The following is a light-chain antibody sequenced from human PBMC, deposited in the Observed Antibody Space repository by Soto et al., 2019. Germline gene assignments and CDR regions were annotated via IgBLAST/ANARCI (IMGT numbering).Light chain of an antibody. CDR3: QQYNNWPYT. CDR2: DAS. J-gene: IGKJ2*01. CDR1: QSVSRN. Sequence: EIVMTQSPATLSVSPGERATLSCRASQSVSRNLAWYQQKPGQPPRLLIYDASTRATGVPARFGGSGSGTEFTLTISGLQSEDFAVYYCQQYNNWPYTFGQGTKLEIK. V-gene: IGKV3-15*01.